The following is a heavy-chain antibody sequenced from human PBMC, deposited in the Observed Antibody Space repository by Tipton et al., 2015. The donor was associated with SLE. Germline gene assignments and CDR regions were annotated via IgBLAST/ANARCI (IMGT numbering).Heavy chain of an antibody. CDR3: AKDRGATGGFDY. CDR2: ISYDGGKK. Sequence: SLRLSCAASGFSFRDYGMHWVRQAPGKGLECVAVISYDGGKKYYADSVKGRFTISRDNSKNTLYLQMNSLTVEDTAIYYCAKDRGATGGFDYWGRGTLVTVSS. V-gene: IGHV3-30*18. J-gene: IGHJ4*02. CDR1: GFSFRDYG. D-gene: IGHD7-27*01.